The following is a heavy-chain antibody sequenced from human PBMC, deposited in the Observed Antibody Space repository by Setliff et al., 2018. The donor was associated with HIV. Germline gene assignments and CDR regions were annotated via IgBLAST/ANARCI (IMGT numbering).Heavy chain of an antibody. J-gene: IGHJ4*02. CDR3: ARFYDYYGHRLDY. CDR2: VYYAGST. CDR1: GDFISSTDSY. D-gene: IGHD3-16*01. V-gene: IGHV4-39*01. Sequence: KSSETLSLTCIVSGDFISSTDSYWGWIRQPPGKGLEWIGSVYYAGSTYYNPSLKSRVTIFIDTSKNQFSLRLSSVTAADTAVYYCARFYDYYGHRLDYWGQGTQVTVSS.